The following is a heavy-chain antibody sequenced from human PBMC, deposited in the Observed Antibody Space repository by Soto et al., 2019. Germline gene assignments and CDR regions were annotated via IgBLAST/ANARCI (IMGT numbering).Heavy chain of an antibody. D-gene: IGHD3-10*01. CDR2: MNPNSGNT. V-gene: IGHV1-8*01. Sequence: ASMKVSWKASGYTFTSYDINWVRQATGQGLEWMGWMNPNSGNTGYAQKFQGRVTMTRNTSIRTAYMELSSLRSEDTAVYYCARSMVRGVVYYYYYGMDVWGQGTTVTVSS. CDR1: GYTFTSYD. J-gene: IGHJ6*02. CDR3: ARSMVRGVVYYYYYGMDV.